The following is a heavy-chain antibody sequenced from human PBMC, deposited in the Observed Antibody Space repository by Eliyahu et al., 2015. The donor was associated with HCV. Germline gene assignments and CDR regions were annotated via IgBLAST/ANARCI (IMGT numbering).Heavy chain of an antibody. Sequence: EVHLVESGGVLVPPGGSLRLSCSASGFTFSDYPMYWVRQAPGKGLGYVSTISGNGRNTYYADFVKGRFTISRDNSRDTLYLQMSSLRPEDTAIYYCARLWGVAATDFDYWGQGTLVTVSS. CDR1: GFTFSDYP. J-gene: IGHJ4*02. CDR2: ISGNGRNT. D-gene: IGHD5-12*01. V-gene: IGHV3-64D*06. CDR3: ARLWGVAATDFDY.